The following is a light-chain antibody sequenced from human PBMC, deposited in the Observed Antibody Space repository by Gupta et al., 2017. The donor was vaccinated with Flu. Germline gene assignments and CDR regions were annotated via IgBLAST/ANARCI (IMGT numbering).Light chain of an antibody. CDR3: QQDGSSRT. J-gene: IGKJ1*01. CDR1: QSVSSSY. CDR2: GAS. Sequence: EIVLTQSPGTLSLSPGERATLSCRASQSVSSSYLAWYQQKPGQAPRLLIYGASSRATGIPDRFSGSGSGTDFTLTSSRREPEDFAVYYWQQDGSSRTFGQGTKVEFK. V-gene: IGKV3-20*01.